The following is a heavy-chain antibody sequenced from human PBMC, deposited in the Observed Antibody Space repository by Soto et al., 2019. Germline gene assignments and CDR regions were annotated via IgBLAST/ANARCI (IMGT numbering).Heavy chain of an antibody. CDR3: ARAGRRDASHDAFTV. J-gene: IGHJ3*01. V-gene: IGHV1-69*01. CDR2: ILPIFAMA. CDR1: GGTFSSYA. Sequence: QVQLVQSGAEVKKPGSSVKVSCKTSGGTFSSYAINWVRQAPGQGLEWMGGILPIFAMANYAQKFQGRVTITADESTSTAYMELSSLRSEDTAVYYCARAGRRDASHDAFTVWCQGKMVTVCS.